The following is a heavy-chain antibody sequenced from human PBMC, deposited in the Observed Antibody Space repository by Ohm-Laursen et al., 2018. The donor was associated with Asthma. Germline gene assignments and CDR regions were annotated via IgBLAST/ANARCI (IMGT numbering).Heavy chain of an antibody. V-gene: IGHV4-39*01. CDR1: GGSIGSGTYW. D-gene: IGHD6-13*01. CDR3: ARHSAGPNY. CDR2: SSYSGST. Sequence: GTLSLTCSVSGGSIGSGTYWWGWIRQPPGMGLEWIGSSSYSGSTYYNPPLRSRVTISVDTSKNQSSLKLTSVTAADTAVYYCARHSAGPNYWGLGALVTVSS. J-gene: IGHJ4*02.